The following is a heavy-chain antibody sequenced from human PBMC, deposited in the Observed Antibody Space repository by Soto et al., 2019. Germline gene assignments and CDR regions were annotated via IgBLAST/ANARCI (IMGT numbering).Heavy chain of an antibody. CDR1: GGSFSGYY. CDR2: INHSGST. CDR3: ARAAVAATGGNWFDP. V-gene: IGHV4-34*01. Sequence: QVQLQQWGAGLLKPSETLSLTCAVYGGSFSGYYWSWIRHPPGKGLEWIGEINHSGSTNYNPSLNSRVTISVDKSKNQFSLKLSSVTAADTAVYYCARAAVAATGGNWFDPWGQGTLVTVSS. D-gene: IGHD6-19*01. J-gene: IGHJ5*02.